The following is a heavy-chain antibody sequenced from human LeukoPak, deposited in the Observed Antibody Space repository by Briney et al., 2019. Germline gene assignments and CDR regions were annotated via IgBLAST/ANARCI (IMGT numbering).Heavy chain of an antibody. CDR2: ITGSGNTK. V-gene: IGHV3-23*01. J-gene: IGHJ4*02. CDR1: GFTFKDSA. D-gene: IGHD3-22*01. CDR3: AKEVLVVIESYFDH. Sequence: GGSLRLSCEASGFTFKDSAMSWVRQAPGKGQEWLSAITGSGNTKYYADSVKGRFTVSRDNNKNTLYLQMNRLRAEDTAVYYCAKEVLVVIESYFDHWGQGSLVTVSS.